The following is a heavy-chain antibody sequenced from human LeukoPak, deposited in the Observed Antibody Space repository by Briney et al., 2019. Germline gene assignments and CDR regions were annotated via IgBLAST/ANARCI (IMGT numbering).Heavy chain of an antibody. Sequence: SETLSLTCTVSGGSISSSSYYWSWIRQPAGKGLEWIGRIYTSGSTNYNPSLKSRVTISVDTSKNQFSLKLSSVTAADTAVYYCARTLIDYGDYYFDYWGQGTLVTVSS. CDR2: IYTSGST. J-gene: IGHJ4*02. CDR3: ARTLIDYGDYYFDY. V-gene: IGHV4-61*02. CDR1: GGSISSSSYY. D-gene: IGHD4-17*01.